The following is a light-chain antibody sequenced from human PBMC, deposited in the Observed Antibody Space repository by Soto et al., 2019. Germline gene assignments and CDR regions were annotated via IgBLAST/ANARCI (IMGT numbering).Light chain of an antibody. CDR3: QQRSNWPPLT. V-gene: IGKV3-11*01. Sequence: EIVLTQSPATLPLSPWERATLSCRASQSVSSYLAWYQQKPGQAPRLLIYDASNRATGIPARFSGSGSGTDFTLTISSLEPEDFAVYYCQQRSNWPPLTFGGGTKVDIK. CDR2: DAS. CDR1: QSVSSY. J-gene: IGKJ4*01.